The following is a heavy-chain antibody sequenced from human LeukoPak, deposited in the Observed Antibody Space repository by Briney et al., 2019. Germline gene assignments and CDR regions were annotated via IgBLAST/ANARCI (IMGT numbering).Heavy chain of an antibody. CDR1: GGPLSSYY. V-gene: IGHV4-59*01. D-gene: IGHD6-19*01. CDR3: ARDRYEVKGSRIAVAGGNAFDI. J-gene: IGHJ3*02. Sequence: KSSETVSLPCTVWGGPLSSYYWSWIRQPPGKGGEGIGYIYYSECTNYNPSLKSRVTVSVDPSKNQCSLKLSSVTAADTAVYDGARDRYEVKGSRIAVAGGNAFDIWGQGTMVTVSS. CDR2: IYYSECT.